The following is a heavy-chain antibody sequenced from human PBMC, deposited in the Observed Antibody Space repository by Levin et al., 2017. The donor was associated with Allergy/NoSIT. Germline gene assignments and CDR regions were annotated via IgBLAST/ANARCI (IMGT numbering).Heavy chain of an antibody. CDR1: GFTFSDYY. Sequence: KLGESLKISCAASGFTFSDYYMSWIRQAPGKGLEWVSYISSSGSTIYYADSVKGRFTISRDNAKNSLYLQMNSLRAEDTAVYYCARDGTNAWLYYYYGMDVWGQGTTVTVSS. CDR2: ISSSGSTI. D-gene: IGHD1-14*01. J-gene: IGHJ6*02. CDR3: ARDGTNAWLYYYYGMDV. V-gene: IGHV3-11*01.